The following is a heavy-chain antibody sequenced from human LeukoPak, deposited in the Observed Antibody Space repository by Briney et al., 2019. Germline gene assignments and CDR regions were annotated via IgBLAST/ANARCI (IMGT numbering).Heavy chain of an antibody. V-gene: IGHV4-31*03. CDR3: ASLNTAMRNFDY. CDR1: GGSISRGGYY. Sequence: SETLSLTCTVSGGSISRGGYYWSWIRQHPGKGLEWIGYIYYSGSTYYNPFLKSRVTISVDTSKNQFSLKLSSVTAADTAVYYCASLNTAMRNFDYWGQGTLVTVSS. D-gene: IGHD5-18*01. J-gene: IGHJ4*02. CDR2: IYYSGST.